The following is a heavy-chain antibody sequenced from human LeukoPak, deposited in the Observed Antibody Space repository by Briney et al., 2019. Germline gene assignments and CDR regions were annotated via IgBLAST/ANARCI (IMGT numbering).Heavy chain of an antibody. V-gene: IGHV3-23*01. J-gene: IGHJ4*02. D-gene: IGHD2-2*01. CDR2: ISGSGGST. CDR1: GFTFKNYA. CDR3: AKGSVSVVVPAVIPYY. Sequence: GGSLRLSCAASGFTFKNYAMSWVRQAQGKGREWGSGISGSGGSTYYADSVKGRFTISRDNSKNPLYLQMNSLRAEDTAVYYCAKGSVSVVVPAVIPYYWGQGTLVTVSS.